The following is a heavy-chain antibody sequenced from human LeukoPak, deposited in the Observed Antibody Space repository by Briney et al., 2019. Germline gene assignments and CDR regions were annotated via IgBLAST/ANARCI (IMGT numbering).Heavy chain of an antibody. CDR2: ISSSSSYI. J-gene: IGHJ6*02. V-gene: IGHV3-21*01. Sequence: PGRSLRLSCAASGFTFSSYSMNWVRQAPGKGLEWVSSISSSSSYIYYADSVKGRFTISRDNAKNSLYLQMNSLRAEDTAVYYCARDHYYDSSGYYPPEDYYYGMDVWGQGTTVTVSS. D-gene: IGHD3-22*01. CDR1: GFTFSSYS. CDR3: ARDHYYDSSGYYPPEDYYYGMDV.